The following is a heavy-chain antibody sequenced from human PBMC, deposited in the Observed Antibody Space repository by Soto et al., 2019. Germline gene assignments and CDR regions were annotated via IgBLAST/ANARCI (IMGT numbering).Heavy chain of an antibody. CDR3: ASLKRYYYDSSGYYHDY. V-gene: IGHV1-69*02. J-gene: IGHJ4*02. CDR1: GGTFSSYT. CDR2: IIPILGIA. Sequence: ASVKVSCKASGGTFSSYTISWVRQAPGQGLEWMGRIIPILGIANYAQKFQGRVTITADKSTSTAYMELSSLRSEDTAVYYCASLKRYYYDSSGYYHDYWGQGTLVTVSS. D-gene: IGHD3-22*01.